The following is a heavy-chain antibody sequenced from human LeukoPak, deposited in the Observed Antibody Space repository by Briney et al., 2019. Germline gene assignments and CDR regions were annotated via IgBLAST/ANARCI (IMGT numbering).Heavy chain of an antibody. CDR2: ITGSGGTK. J-gene: IGHJ4*02. V-gene: IGHV3-23*01. CDR1: GFSFTSYA. D-gene: IGHD6-13*01. CDR3: AKDLAPFTNAWYAFDY. Sequence: GGSLRLSCAASGFSFTSYAMSWVRQAPGKGLEWVSAITGSGGTKYYADSVKGRFTISRDSSKNTLFLQMNSLRAEDTAVYSCAKDLAPFTNAWYAFDYWGWGILVTVSS.